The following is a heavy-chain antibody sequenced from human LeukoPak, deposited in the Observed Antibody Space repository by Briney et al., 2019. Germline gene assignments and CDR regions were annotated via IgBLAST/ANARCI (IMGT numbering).Heavy chain of an antibody. V-gene: IGHV3-48*04. CDR2: ISSSSSTI. D-gene: IGHD4-23*01. J-gene: IGHJ4*02. CDR3: ARVGYGGNSDY. Sequence: GGSLRLSCAASGFTFSSYSMSWVRQAPGKGLEWVSYISSSSSTIYYADSVKGRFTISRDNAKNSLYLQMNSLRAEATAVYYCARVGYGGNSDYWGQGTLVTVSS. CDR1: GFTFSSYS.